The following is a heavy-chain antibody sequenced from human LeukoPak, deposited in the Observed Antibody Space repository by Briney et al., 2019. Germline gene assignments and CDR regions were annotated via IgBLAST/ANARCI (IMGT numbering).Heavy chain of an antibody. J-gene: IGHJ5*02. Sequence: GGSLRLSCAASGFTFSSYGMHWVRQAPGKGLEWVAVISYDGSNKYYADSVKGRFTISRDNSKNTLYLQMNSLRAEDTAVYYCAKDREGYPLDPWGQGTLVTVSP. CDR2: ISYDGSNK. D-gene: IGHD3-16*02. CDR3: AKDREGYPLDP. CDR1: GFTFSSYG. V-gene: IGHV3-30*18.